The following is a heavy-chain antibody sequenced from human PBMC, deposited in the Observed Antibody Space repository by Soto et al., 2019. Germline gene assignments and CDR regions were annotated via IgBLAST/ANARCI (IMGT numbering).Heavy chain of an antibody. Sequence: QVQLVQSGAGVKKPGSSVKVSCKASGGTFSSYAISWVRQAPGQGLEWMGGIIPIFGTANYAQKFQGRVTITADESTSSAYMELSSLRPEDTAVYYCARVMTVVKSFHYWYFDLWGRGTLITVSS. J-gene: IGHJ2*01. CDR1: GGTFSSYA. CDR3: ARVMTVVKSFHYWYFDL. D-gene: IGHD2-15*01. V-gene: IGHV1-69*12. CDR2: IIPIFGTA.